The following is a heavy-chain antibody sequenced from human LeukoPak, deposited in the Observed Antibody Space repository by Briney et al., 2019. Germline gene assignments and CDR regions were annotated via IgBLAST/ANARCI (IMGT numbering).Heavy chain of an antibody. CDR1: GFTLSNDW. V-gene: IGHV3-74*03. CDR3: VVGGGIY. CDR2: ISSDGTNT. Sequence: GGSLRLSCAASGFTLSNDWTHWVRQAPGKGLVWVSRISSDGTNTLYADSVKGRITISRDNARNTPHLQMNSLRADDTAVYYCVVGGGIYWGQGTLVTVS. D-gene: IGHD1-26*01. J-gene: IGHJ4*02.